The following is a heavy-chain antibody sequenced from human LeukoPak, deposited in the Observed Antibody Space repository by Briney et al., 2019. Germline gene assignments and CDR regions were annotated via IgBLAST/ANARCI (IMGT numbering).Heavy chain of an antibody. V-gene: IGHV1-2*02. CDR3: ARSQWLIDASIDY. J-gene: IGHJ4*02. Sequence: ASVKVSCKASGYTFTGYYMHWVRQAPGQGLEWMGWINPTSGGTKYAQKFQGRVTMTRDTSTSTAYMELSRLRSDDTAVYYCARSQWLIDASIDYWGQGTLVTVSS. CDR2: INPTSGGT. D-gene: IGHD6-19*01. CDR1: GYTFTGYY.